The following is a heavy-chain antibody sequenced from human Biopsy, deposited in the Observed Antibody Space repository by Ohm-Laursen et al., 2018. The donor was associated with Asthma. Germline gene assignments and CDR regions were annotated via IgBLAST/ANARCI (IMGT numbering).Heavy chain of an antibody. CDR2: MNPNRGNT. D-gene: IGHD3-16*01. V-gene: IGHV1-8*01. CDR1: GYTFTSYD. J-gene: IGHJ4*02. Sequence: ASVKVSCKASGYTFTSYDINWVRQATGQGLEWMGWMNPNRGNTGYPQNFQGRVTMTRDTSISTAYIELSSLRSEDTAVYYCTRWSLRVRDTPNDYWGQGTLVTVSS. CDR3: TRWSLRVRDTPNDY.